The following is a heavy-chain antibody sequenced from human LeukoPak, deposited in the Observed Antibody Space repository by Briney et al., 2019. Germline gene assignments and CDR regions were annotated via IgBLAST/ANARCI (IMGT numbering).Heavy chain of an antibody. D-gene: IGHD3-22*01. CDR2: IYTSGST. CDR1: GGSISSGSYY. V-gene: IGHV4-61*02. Sequence: SETLSLTCTVSGGSISSGSYYWSWIRQPAGKGLEWTGRIYTSGSTNYNPSLKSRVTISVDTSKNQFSLKLSSVTAADTAVYYCAREDSSGPHWGYWGQGTLVTVSS. CDR3: AREDSSGPHWGY. J-gene: IGHJ4*02.